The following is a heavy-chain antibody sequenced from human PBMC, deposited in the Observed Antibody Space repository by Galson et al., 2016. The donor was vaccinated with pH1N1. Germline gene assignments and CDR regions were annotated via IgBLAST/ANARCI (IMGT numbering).Heavy chain of an antibody. CDR2: IYYSGNT. J-gene: IGHJ4*02. CDR1: NGSISSGDYF. Sequence: TLSLTCTVSNGSISSGDYFWSWIRQPPGKGLEWIGYIYYSGNTYYTPSLKSRFTISLDTSKNQFSLRLTSVPATDTAIYYCARGRDYDILTGSPYYFDFWGQGTLVTVSS. D-gene: IGHD3-9*01. CDR3: ARGRDYDILTGSPYYFDF. V-gene: IGHV4-30-4*08.